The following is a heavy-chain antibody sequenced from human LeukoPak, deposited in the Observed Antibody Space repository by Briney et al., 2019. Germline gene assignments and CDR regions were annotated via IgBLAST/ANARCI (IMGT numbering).Heavy chain of an antibody. V-gene: IGHV4-34*01. CDR1: GGSFSGYY. CDR3: ARDRWLHLYFDY. D-gene: IGHD5-24*01. Sequence: SETLSLTCAVYGGSFSGYYWSWIRQPPGKGLEWIRGINHSGSTNYNPSLKSRVTISVDTSKNQFSLKLSSVTAADTAVYYCARDRWLHLYFDYWGQGTLVTVSS. J-gene: IGHJ4*02. CDR2: INHSGST.